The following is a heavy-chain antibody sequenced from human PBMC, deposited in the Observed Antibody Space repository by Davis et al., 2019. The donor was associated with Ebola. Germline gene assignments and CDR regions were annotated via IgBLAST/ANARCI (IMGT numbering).Heavy chain of an antibody. J-gene: IGHJ4*02. CDR1: GDSVSSVSAT. CDR3: ARDLGSYYDYFDY. Sequence: QTLSLTCAIPGDSVSSVSATWNWIRQSPSRGLEWLGMTYYRFKWNNDSAVSVKSRITVNPDTSKNQFSLQLNSVTPEDTAVYYCARDLGSYYDYFDYWGQGTLVTVSS. D-gene: IGHD1-26*01. V-gene: IGHV6-1*01. CDR2: TYYRFKWNN.